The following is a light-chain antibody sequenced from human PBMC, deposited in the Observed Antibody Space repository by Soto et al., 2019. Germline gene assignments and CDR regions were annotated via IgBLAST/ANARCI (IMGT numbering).Light chain of an antibody. V-gene: IGKV1-5*01. CDR3: QQYNSYSLT. CDR1: QSISSW. J-gene: IGKJ4*01. CDR2: DAS. Sequence: DIKMTQSPSTLSASVGDRVTITCRASQSISSWLAWYQQKPGKAPKLLIYDASSLESGVPSRFSGSGSGTEFTLTISSLQPDDFATYYCQQYNSYSLTFGGGTKVDNK.